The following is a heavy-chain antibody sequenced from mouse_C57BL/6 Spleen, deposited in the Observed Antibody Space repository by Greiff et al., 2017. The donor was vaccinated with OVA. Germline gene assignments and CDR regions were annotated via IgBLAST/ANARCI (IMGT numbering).Heavy chain of an antibody. J-gene: IGHJ1*03. D-gene: IGHD2-5*01. Sequence: QVQLKQPGAELVKPGASVKLSCKASGYTFTSYWMHWVKQRPGQGLEWIGMIHPNSGSTNYNEKFKSKATLTVDKSSSTAYMQLSSLTSEDSAVYYCARDSNYVDFDVWGTGTTVTVSS. CDR2: IHPNSGST. V-gene: IGHV1-64*01. CDR1: GYTFTSYW. CDR3: ARDSNYVDFDV.